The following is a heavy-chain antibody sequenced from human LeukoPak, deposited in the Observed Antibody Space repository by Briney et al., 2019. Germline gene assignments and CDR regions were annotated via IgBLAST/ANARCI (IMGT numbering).Heavy chain of an antibody. Sequence: GGSLRLSCAASGFTFSSYDIHWVRQAPGKGLEWVAVISYDGSEKYYADSVKGRFTISRDNSKNTLCLQMNRHRAEDTAVYYCARMHYYDSNLLTPSDFGGQGTLVTVSS. D-gene: IGHD3-22*01. CDR1: GFTFSSYD. CDR2: ISYDGSEK. J-gene: IGHJ4*02. V-gene: IGHV3-30*03. CDR3: ARMHYYDSNLLTPSDF.